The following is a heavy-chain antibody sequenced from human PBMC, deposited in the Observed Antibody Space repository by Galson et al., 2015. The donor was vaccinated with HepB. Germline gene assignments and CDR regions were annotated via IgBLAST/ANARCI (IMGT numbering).Heavy chain of an antibody. Sequence: QSGAEVKKPGESLRISCKASGYKFTSYYMHWVRQAPGQGLEWMGIINPSGGSTDYAQKFRGRLTMTRDTSTSTVFMELSSLRSEDTAVYHCARGVLLWDGPDYWGQGTLVTVSS. CDR1: GYKFTSYY. J-gene: IGHJ4*02. D-gene: IGHD3-10*01. CDR2: INPSGGST. CDR3: ARGVLLWDGPDY. V-gene: IGHV1-46*01.